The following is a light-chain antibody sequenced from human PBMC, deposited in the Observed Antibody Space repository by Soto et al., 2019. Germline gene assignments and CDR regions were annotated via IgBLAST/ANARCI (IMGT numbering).Light chain of an antibody. Sequence: DIVMTQSPATLSVSPGERATLSCRASQSVSSNLAWYQQKPGQAPKLLIYGASTRATGIPARFSGSGSGTTYTPTISSLQSAEFAVYYCRQYNNWPPLTFGEGTKVEIK. J-gene: IGKJ1*01. CDR3: RQYNNWPPLT. V-gene: IGKV3-15*01. CDR1: QSVSSN. CDR2: GAS.